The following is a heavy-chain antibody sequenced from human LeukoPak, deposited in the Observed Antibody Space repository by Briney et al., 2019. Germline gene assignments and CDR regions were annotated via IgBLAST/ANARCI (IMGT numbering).Heavy chain of an antibody. CDR3: AKGGYFSFDM. V-gene: IGHV3-23*01. D-gene: IGHD2-2*03. J-gene: IGHJ3*02. CDR2: ISGSHAGRLGTT. Sequence: PGGSLRLSCAASGVTFITHDMSWVRQTPGKGLEWVSGISGSHAGRLGTTYYADSVQGRFTISRDNSNNALYLQMHSLRAEDTAMYFCAKGGYFSFDMWGQGTKVTVSS. CDR1: GVTFITHD.